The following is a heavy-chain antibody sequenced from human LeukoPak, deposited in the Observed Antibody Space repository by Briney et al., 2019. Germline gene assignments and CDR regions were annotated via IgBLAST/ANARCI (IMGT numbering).Heavy chain of an antibody. CDR1: GGSISSYY. CDR3: ARPESSGSYPFDY. CDR2: IYTSGST. Sequence: SETLSLTCTVSGGSISSYYWSWIRQPAGKGLEWIGRIYTSGSTNYNPSLKGRVTISVDTSKNQFSLKVRSVTAADTAVYYCARPESSGSYPFDYWGQGTLVTVSS. V-gene: IGHV4-4*07. J-gene: IGHJ4*02. D-gene: IGHD3-10*01.